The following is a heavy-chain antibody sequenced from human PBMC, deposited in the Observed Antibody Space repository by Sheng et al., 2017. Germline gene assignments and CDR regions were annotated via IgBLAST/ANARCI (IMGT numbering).Heavy chain of an antibody. J-gene: IGHJ3*01. CDR2: IKDKTDGATS. V-gene: IGHV3-15*01. D-gene: IGHD3-22*01. CDR1: GFAFPNAW. CDR3: TTWSIYYYNNNRDAF. Sequence: VESGGGLVKPGESLTISCTASGFAFPNAWMSWVRQAPGKGLEWVGVIKDKTDGATSDYSAAVKGRFNISRDDSSNTLYLQMSSLKIDDTAVYYCTTWSIYYYNNNRDAF.